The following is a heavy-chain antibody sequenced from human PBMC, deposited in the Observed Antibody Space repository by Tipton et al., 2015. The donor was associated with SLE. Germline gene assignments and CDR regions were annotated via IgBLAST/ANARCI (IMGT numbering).Heavy chain of an antibody. V-gene: IGHV4-59*08. Sequence: LRLSCNVSGGSITSFYWNWIRQPPGKGLEWIGYIYHSGVTNYNPSLKSRVTISLDTSKNQVSLKLSSVTAADTAVYYCARLPVTIFGVVRIPGHFDYWGQGTLVTVSS. CDR3: ARLPVTIFGVVRIPGHFDY. D-gene: IGHD3-3*01. CDR2: IYHSGVT. CDR1: GGSITSFY. J-gene: IGHJ4*02.